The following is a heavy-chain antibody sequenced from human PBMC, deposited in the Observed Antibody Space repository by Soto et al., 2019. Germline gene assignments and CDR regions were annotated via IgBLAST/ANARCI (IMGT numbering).Heavy chain of an antibody. CDR2: INHDGSDT. D-gene: IGHD3-22*01. CDR3: VREVSSDYNSHSRGWFDP. J-gene: IGHJ5*02. V-gene: IGHV3-74*01. CDR1: GFTFSPYW. Sequence: EVQLVESGGGLVQPGGSLRLSCATSGFTFSPYWMHWVRQAPGMGLMWVSRINHDGSDTIYADSVRGRFIVSRDNAQNTVYLQMNSLTVEDTAVYYCVREVSSDYNSHSRGWFDPWGHGALVTVSS.